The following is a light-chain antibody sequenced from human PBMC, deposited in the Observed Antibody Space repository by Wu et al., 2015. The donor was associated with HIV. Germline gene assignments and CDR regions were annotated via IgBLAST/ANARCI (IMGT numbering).Light chain of an antibody. V-gene: IGKV3-11*01. Sequence: EIVLTQSPATLSLSPGERATLSCRASQSVRNYLAWFQQKPGQAPRLLIYGSSNRATGIPARFSGSGSGTGFTLTISSLEPADFAVYYCQQRSNWPWTFGQGTKVEIK. CDR2: GSS. CDR1: QSVRNY. J-gene: IGKJ1*01. CDR3: QQRSNWPWT.